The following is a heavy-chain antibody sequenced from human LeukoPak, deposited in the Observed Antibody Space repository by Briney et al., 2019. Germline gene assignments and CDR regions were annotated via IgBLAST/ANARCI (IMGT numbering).Heavy chain of an antibody. V-gene: IGHV3-66*04. D-gene: IGHD4-17*01. CDR2: LYNLGSA. CDR1: GGSISSSSYY. CDR3: ARHHGDHGSWFDS. Sequence: HPSETLSLTCTVSGGSISSSSYYWGWIRQPPGKGLEWVSVLYNLGSAYYTDSVKGRFSISRDSSKNTLYLQMNSLSAEDTAVYSCARHHGDHGSWFDSWGQGTLVTVSS. J-gene: IGHJ5*01.